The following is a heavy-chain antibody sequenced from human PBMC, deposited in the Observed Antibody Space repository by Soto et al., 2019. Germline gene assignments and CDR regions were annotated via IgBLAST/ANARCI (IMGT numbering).Heavy chain of an antibody. V-gene: IGHV2-5*02. CDR2: IYWDDDK. Sequence: QITLNESGPTVVRPTETLTLTCRFSGFSLTTSGVGVGWIRQSPGKAPERPALIYWDDDKRSSASLKSRLTITKDTSKIQVVLTVSDLDPTDTATYYCAHRVLRTVFGLVTTTAIYFDFWGQGTPVAVSS. D-gene: IGHD3-3*01. CDR1: GFSLTTSGVG. J-gene: IGHJ4*02. CDR3: AHRVLRTVFGLVTTTAIYFDF.